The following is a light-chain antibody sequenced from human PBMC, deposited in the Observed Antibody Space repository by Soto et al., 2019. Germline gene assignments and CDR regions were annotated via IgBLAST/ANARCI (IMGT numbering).Light chain of an antibody. J-gene: IGKJ2*01. CDR3: HQSYTTPRT. CDR2: AAS. Sequence: DIQMTQSPSSLSASIGDRVTITCRASQSIATYLNWYEQKPGKAPKLLIYAASSLQSRVPSRFSGSGSGTDLTLTITSLQPEDFATYYCHQSYTTPRTFGQGTKLEIK. CDR1: QSIATY. V-gene: IGKV1-39*01.